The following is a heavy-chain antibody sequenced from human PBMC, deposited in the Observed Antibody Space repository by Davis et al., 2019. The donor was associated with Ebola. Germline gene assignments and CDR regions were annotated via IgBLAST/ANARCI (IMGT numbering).Heavy chain of an antibody. D-gene: IGHD1-14*01. V-gene: IGHV3-11*06. Sequence: GGSLRLSCAASGFTFTDYYMSWIRQAPGRGLEYISCISDTTTYTHYADSVKGRFTISRDNAKKSLYLQISSLRAEDTAVYYCAIGSKSFHYWGQGTLVTVSS. CDR2: ISDTTTYT. CDR1: GFTFTDYY. J-gene: IGHJ4*02. CDR3: AIGSKSFHY.